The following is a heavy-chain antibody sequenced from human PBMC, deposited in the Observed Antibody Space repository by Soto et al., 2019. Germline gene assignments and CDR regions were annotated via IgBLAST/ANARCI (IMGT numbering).Heavy chain of an antibody. J-gene: IGHJ4*02. V-gene: IGHV3-30-3*01. CDR1: GLTFNNYA. D-gene: IGHD2-2*01. CDR2: ISYDGSNK. CDR3: ARDSCSSTSCYSPFDY. Sequence: GGSLRLSCAASGLTFNNYAMHWVRQAPGKGLEWVAVISYDGSNKYYADSVKGRFTISRDNSESTLYLQMNSLRAEDTAMYHCARDSCSSTSCYSPFDYWGQGTLVTVSS.